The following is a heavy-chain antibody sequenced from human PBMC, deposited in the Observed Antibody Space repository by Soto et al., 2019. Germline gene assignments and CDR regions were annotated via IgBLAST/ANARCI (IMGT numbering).Heavy chain of an antibody. V-gene: IGHV3-23*01. CDR1: GFTFSSYA. D-gene: IGHD3-16*01. Sequence: EVQLLESGGGLVQPGGSLRLSCAASGFTFSSYAMSWVRQAPGKGLEWVSAISGSGGSTYYADSVKGRFTISRDNSKNTLYLQMNSLRAEDTAVYYCAKDRGITFGGAIYYYYGMDVWGQGTTVTVSS. CDR2: ISGSGGST. CDR3: AKDRGITFGGAIYYYYGMDV. J-gene: IGHJ6*02.